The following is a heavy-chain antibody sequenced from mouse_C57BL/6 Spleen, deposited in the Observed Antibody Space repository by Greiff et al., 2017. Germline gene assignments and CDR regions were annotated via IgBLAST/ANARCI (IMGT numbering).Heavy chain of an antibody. CDR2: INPNNGGT. D-gene: IGHD4-1*01. J-gene: IGHJ4*01. V-gene: IGHV1-18*01. Sequence: VHVKQSGPELVKPGASVKIPCKASGYTFTDYNMDWVKQSHGKSLEWIGDINPNNGGTIYNQKVKGKATLTVDKSSSTAHMELRSLTSEDTAVYYWARRLTGSYAMDYWGQGTSVTVSS. CDR3: ARRLTGSYAMDY. CDR1: GYTFTDYN.